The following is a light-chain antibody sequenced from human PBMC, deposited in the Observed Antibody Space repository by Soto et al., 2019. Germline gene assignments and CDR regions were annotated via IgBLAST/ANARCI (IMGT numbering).Light chain of an antibody. CDR1: QSVSGW. CDR3: QHYNSYSEA. Sequence: DIQMTQSPSTRSASVGDTVTGTCRASQSVSGWLAWYQQQPGEAPKLLIYDASALPRGAPSRFSGSGSGTEFPLTISSLQPDDFATYYCQHYNSYSEAFGQGTKVDIK. V-gene: IGKV1-5*01. J-gene: IGKJ1*01. CDR2: DAS.